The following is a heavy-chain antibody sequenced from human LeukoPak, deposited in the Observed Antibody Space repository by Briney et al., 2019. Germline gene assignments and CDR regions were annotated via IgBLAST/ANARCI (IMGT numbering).Heavy chain of an antibody. D-gene: IGHD2-2*01. CDR1: GFTFSSYA. V-gene: IGHV3-23*01. Sequence: SGGSLRLSCAASGFTFSSYAMSWVRQAPGKGLEWVSAISGSGGSTYYADSVKGRFTISRDNSKNTLYLQMNSLRAEDTAVYYCAKGGVARDQDTSWLGFDYWGQGTLVTVSS. CDR3: AKGGVARDQDTSWLGFDY. J-gene: IGHJ4*02. CDR2: ISGSGGST.